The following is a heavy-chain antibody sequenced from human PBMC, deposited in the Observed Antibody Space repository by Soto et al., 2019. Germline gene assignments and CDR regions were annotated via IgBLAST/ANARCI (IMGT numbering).Heavy chain of an antibody. Sequence: QVQLQESGPGLVTPSGTLSLTCAVSGGSISSSCWWNWVRQPPGKGLEWIGKIYHSGSTNYNPSLKNRVTISVDKSNNQFSLRLSSVTAADTAVYFCVTSLNYDFWRDGGRHYYFDYWGQGTLVTVSS. D-gene: IGHD3-3*01. CDR3: VTSLNYDFWRDGGRHYYFDY. J-gene: IGHJ4*02. CDR1: GGSISSSCW. V-gene: IGHV4-4*02. CDR2: IYHSGST.